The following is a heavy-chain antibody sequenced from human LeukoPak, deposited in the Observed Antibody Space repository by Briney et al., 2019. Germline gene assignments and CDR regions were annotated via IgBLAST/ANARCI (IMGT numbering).Heavy chain of an antibody. J-gene: IGHJ4*02. D-gene: IGHD3-10*01. CDR3: ARDSITMVRGVIDY. Sequence: PGRSLRLSCAASGFTFSSYAMHWVRQAPGKGLEWVAVISYDGSNKYYADSVKGRFTISRDNSKNTLYLQMNSLRAEDTAVYYCARDSITMVRGVIDYWGQGTLVTVSS. CDR2: ISYDGSNK. CDR1: GFTFSSYA. V-gene: IGHV3-30*04.